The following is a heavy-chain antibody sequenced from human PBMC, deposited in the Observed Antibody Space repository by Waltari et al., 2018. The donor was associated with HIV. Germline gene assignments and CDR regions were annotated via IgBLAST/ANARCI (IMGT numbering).Heavy chain of an antibody. D-gene: IGHD5-12*01. V-gene: IGHV1-2*07. Sequence: QVQLVQSGAEVKKPGASVKVSCKAFEYIFIGYYIHWVRQAPGQGLEGMGRINTNSGETYKPDKFQDRGTMTRETSISTVYMEVRGRRSDDTAVYFCARDKGWGEPVGAMDRWGQGTLVTVSS. CDR3: ARDKGWGEPVGAMDR. CDR1: EYIFIGYY. J-gene: IGHJ5*02. CDR2: INTNSGET.